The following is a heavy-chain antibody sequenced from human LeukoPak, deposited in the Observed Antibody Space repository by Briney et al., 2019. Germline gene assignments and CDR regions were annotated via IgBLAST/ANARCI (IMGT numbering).Heavy chain of an antibody. J-gene: IGHJ4*02. CDR1: GGSISSSYSY. D-gene: IGHD6-19*01. CDR2: IYYSGST. Sequence: SETLSLTCTVSGGSISSSYSYWGWIRQPPGKGLEWIGNIYYSGSTYYNPSLKSRVTISVDTSKNQFSLKLSSVTAADTAVYYCAREVAGTPWIDYWGQGTLVTVSS. CDR3: AREVAGTPWIDY. V-gene: IGHV4-39*02.